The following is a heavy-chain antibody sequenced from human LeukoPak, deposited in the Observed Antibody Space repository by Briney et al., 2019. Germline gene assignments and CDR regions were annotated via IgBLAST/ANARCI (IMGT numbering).Heavy chain of an antibody. D-gene: IGHD3-10*01. V-gene: IGHV1-8*01. Sequence: ASVKVSCKASGYTFTSYDINWVRQATGQGLEWMGWTNPNSGNTGYAQKFQGRVTMTRNTSISTAYMELSSLRSEDTAVYYCARGRGSGSYRQRDYYYYMDVWGKGTTVTISS. J-gene: IGHJ6*03. CDR3: ARGRGSGSYRQRDYYYYMDV. CDR1: GYTFTSYD. CDR2: TNPNSGNT.